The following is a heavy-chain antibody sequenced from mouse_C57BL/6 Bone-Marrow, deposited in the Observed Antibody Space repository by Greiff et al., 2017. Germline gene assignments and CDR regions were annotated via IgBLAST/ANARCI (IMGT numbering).Heavy chain of an antibody. CDR1: GYAFTNYL. CDR3: ARRTTEGFDY. D-gene: IGHD1-1*01. Sequence: VQLQESGAELVRPGTSVKVSCKASGYAFTNYLIEWVKQRPGQGLEWIGVINPGSGGTNYNEKFKGKATLTADKSSSTAYMQLSSLTSEDSAVYFCARRTTEGFDYWGQGTTLTVSS. CDR2: INPGSGGT. J-gene: IGHJ2*01. V-gene: IGHV1-54*01.